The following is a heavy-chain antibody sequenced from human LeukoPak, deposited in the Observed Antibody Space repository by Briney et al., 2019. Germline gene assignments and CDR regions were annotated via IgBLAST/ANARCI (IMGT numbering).Heavy chain of an antibody. J-gene: IGHJ5*01. CDR2: ISGSTSYT. CDR3: AVGYCAGDRCYNGGSGWFDS. V-gene: IGHV3-11*06. CDR1: GFTFSDYY. D-gene: IGHD2-15*01. Sequence: PGGSLRLSCAASGFTFSDYYMSWIRQAPGKGLEWVSYISGSTSYTNYADSVKGRFTISRDNAKNSLYLQMNSLRAEDTAVYFCAVGYCAGDRCYNGGSGWFDSWSQGTLVTVSS.